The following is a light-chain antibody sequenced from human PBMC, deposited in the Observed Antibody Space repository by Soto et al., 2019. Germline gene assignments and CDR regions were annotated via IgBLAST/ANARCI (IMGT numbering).Light chain of an antibody. Sequence: QSVLTQPPSASGTPGQRVTISCSGSSSNIGSNYVYWYQQLPGTAPKLLIYRNNQRPSGVPDRFSGYKSGTSASRAISGLRSEDEADYYCEAWDDSLSAVVFGGGTKLTVL. CDR3: EAWDDSLSAVV. CDR2: RNN. J-gene: IGLJ2*01. V-gene: IGLV1-47*01. CDR1: SSNIGSNY.